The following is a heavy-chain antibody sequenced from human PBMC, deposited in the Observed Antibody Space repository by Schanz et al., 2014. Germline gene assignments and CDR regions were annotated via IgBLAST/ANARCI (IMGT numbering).Heavy chain of an antibody. CDR1: GFTFATYA. CDR2: INGSGNAT. Sequence: EVKLLESGGGLVQPGGSLRLSCAASGFTFATYAMSWVRQAPGKGLEWVAAINGSGNATYYADSVKGRFTISRDNSRNTLFLQMKRLRVEDTAVYFCARHLSSLIQGDVWGKGTTXTVSS. CDR3: ARHLSSLIQGDV. J-gene: IGHJ6*04. V-gene: IGHV3-23*01. D-gene: IGHD2-2*01.